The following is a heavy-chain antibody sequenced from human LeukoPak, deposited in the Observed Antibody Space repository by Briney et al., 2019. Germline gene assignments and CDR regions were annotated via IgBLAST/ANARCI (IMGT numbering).Heavy chain of an antibody. V-gene: IGHV3-48*01. CDR3: ARESGRIFDY. CDR1: GFTFSSYS. Sequence: GGSLRLSCAASGFTFSSYSMNWVRQAPGKGLEWVSYISSSSSTIYYADSVKGRFTISRDNAKNSLYLQMNSLRAEDTAVYYCARESGRIFDYWGQGTLVTVSS. J-gene: IGHJ4*02. D-gene: IGHD2/OR15-2a*01. CDR2: ISSSSSTI.